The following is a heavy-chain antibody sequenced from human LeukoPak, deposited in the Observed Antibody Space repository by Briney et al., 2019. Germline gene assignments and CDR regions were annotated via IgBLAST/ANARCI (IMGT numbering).Heavy chain of an antibody. CDR3: ARAVAGRYDY. Sequence: GGSLRLSCAASGFTFSPYAMHWVRQVPGKGLEYVSGISSNGGTTDYAKSVKGRFIISRDNSKSTLFLQMGGLTADDMALYYCARAVAGRYDYWGQGTLVTVSS. CDR1: GFTFSPYA. D-gene: IGHD6-19*01. V-gene: IGHV3-64*01. J-gene: IGHJ4*02. CDR2: ISSNGGTT.